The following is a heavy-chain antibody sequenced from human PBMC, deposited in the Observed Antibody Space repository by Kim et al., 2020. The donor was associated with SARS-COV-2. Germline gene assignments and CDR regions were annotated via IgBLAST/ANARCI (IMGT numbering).Heavy chain of an antibody. Sequence: YAQKFQGRVTITADKSTSTAYMELSSLRSEDTAVYYCASGARFQTNAFDIWGQGTMVTVSS. J-gene: IGHJ3*02. CDR3: ASGARFQTNAFDI. V-gene: IGHV1-69*02. D-gene: IGHD1-1*01.